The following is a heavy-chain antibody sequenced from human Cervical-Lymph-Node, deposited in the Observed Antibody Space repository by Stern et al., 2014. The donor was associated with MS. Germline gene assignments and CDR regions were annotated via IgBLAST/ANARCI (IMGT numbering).Heavy chain of an antibody. CDR2: ISSSGSTV. V-gene: IGHV3-11*01. J-gene: IGHJ4*02. Sequence: QDQLVDSGGGLVKPGGSLRLSCAASGFTFGADFMKWIRQAPGKGLEWVSYISSSGSTVHYADSVKGRFTISRDNANNSLYLQMNSLRAEDTAVYYCASEKCTSASCFLSWGQGALVTVSS. CDR3: ASEKCTSASCFLS. D-gene: IGHD2-8*02. CDR1: GFTFGADF.